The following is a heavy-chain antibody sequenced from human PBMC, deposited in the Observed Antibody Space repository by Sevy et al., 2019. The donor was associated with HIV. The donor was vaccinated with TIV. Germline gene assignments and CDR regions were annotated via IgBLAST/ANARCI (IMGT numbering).Heavy chain of an antibody. D-gene: IGHD3-22*01. CDR2: TRNKANSYTT. J-gene: IGHJ6*02. CDR1: GFTFSDHY. V-gene: IGHV3-72*01. Sequence: GGSLRLSCAASGFTFSDHYMDWVRQAPGKGLEWVGRTRNKANSYTTEYAASVKGRFTISRDDSKNSLYLQMNSLKTEDTAVYYCARGDSAAHPYYYYYYGMDVWGQGTTVTVSS. CDR3: ARGDSAAHPYYYYYYGMDV.